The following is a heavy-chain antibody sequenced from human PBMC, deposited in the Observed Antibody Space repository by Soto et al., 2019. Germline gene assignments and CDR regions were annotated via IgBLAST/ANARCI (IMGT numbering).Heavy chain of an antibody. Sequence: QVQLQQWGAGLLKPSETLSLNCAVYGGSFSGYYWSWIRQPPGKGLEWIGEINYGGSTNYNPSLKSRLTISGDTSKNQISLEVNSGAAADTAVYYCARGGGCSGGSCYYMDVLGKGTTVPVSS. V-gene: IGHV4-34*01. CDR1: GGSFSGYY. J-gene: IGHJ6*03. D-gene: IGHD2-15*01. CDR3: ARGGGCSGGSCYYMDV. CDR2: INYGGST.